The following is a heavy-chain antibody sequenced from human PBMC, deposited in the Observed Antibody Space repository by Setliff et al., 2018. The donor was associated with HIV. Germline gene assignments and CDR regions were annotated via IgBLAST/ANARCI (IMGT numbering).Heavy chain of an antibody. Sequence: SETLSLTCAVYGGSFSGYFWSWIRQPPGKGLEWIGEINHDGITNYNPSLKSRVTVSVDTSKSQFSLKLSSVTAADTAVYYCARGRYYFDSGTPSYFDYWGQGSLVTVSS. D-gene: IGHD3-10*01. J-gene: IGHJ4*02. CDR1: GGSFSGYF. CDR2: INHDGIT. V-gene: IGHV4-34*01. CDR3: ARGRYYFDSGTPSYFDY.